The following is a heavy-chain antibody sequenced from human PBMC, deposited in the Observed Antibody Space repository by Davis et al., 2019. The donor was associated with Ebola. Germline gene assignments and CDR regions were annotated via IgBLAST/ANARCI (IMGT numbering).Heavy chain of an antibody. CDR1: GFTFNKYW. V-gene: IGHV3-7*03. CDR2: IKQDGSEK. CDR3: ARRAFDNYYFDY. J-gene: IGHJ4*02. D-gene: IGHD1-1*01. Sequence: GESLKISCAASGFTFNKYWMSWVRQAPGKALEWVANIKQDGSEKYYVDSVKGRFTFSRDNAKNSLHLQMDSLRAEDTAVYYCARRAFDNYYFDYWGQGTLVTVSS.